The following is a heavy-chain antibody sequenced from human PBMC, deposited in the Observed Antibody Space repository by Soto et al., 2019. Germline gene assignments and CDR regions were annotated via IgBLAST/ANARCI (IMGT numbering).Heavy chain of an antibody. V-gene: IGHV3-23*01. J-gene: IGHJ4*02. CDR2: LLRSGSTT. CDR1: GFTFTNYA. CDR3: AKDAVSGDGIWLLDS. Sequence: GSLRLSCAASGFTFTNYAMTWARQAPGKGLEWVSSLLRSGSTTYYADSVKGRFTISSDISANSLYLQMDSLRAEDTAVYYCAKDAVSGDGIWLLDSWGQGTVVTVSS. D-gene: IGHD4-17*01.